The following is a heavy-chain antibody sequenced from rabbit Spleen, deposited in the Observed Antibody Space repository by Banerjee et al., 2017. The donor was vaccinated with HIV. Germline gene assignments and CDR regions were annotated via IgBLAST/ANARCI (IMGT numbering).Heavy chain of an antibody. CDR3: VRDLWIGSSL. J-gene: IGHJ4*01. V-gene: IGHV1S40*01. D-gene: IGHD8-1*01. CDR1: GFSFSSNSY. CDR2: IYTSSGST. Sequence: QSLEESGGGLVQPEGSLTLTCTASGFSFSSNSYMCWVRQAPGKGLEWIGIIYTSSGSTWYASWAKGRFTISKTSSTTVTLQMTSLTAADTATYFCVRDLWIGSSLWGPGTLVTVS.